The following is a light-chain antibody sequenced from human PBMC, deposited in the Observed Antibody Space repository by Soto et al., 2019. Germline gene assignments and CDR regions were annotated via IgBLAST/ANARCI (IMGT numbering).Light chain of an antibody. CDR3: SSYTSSSTVV. Sequence: QSALTQPASVSGSPGQSITISCTGTSSDVGVYNYVSWYQRHPGKAPKLMIYDVSNRPSGVSSRFSGSKSGNTASLTISGLQTAYEADYYCSSYTSSSTVVFGGGTQLTVL. CDR2: DVS. V-gene: IGLV2-14*01. CDR1: SSDVGVYNY. J-gene: IGLJ2*01.